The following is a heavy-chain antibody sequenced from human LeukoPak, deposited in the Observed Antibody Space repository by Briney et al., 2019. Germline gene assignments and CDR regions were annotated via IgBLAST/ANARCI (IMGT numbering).Heavy chain of an antibody. Sequence: VASVKVSCKASGGIFSNHAIAWVRQAPGQGLEWMGGIIPKLGTVKYAEKFQGRVTITTDESSSTVYMEMSSLTSEDTAMFYCAGSRGLRFMECPLWGQGTMVIVSS. CDR3: AGSRGLRFMECPL. CDR1: GGIFSNHA. CDR2: IIPKLGTV. V-gene: IGHV1-69*05. D-gene: IGHD3-3*01. J-gene: IGHJ3*01.